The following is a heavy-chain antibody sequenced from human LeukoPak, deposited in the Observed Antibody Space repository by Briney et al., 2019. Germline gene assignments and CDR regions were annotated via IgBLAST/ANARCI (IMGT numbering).Heavy chain of an antibody. CDR3: ARGGDSSGYYSGESGFFDY. CDR2: IYHSGST. J-gene: IGHJ4*02. D-gene: IGHD3-22*01. Sequence: SETLSLTRAVSGGSISSGGYSWSWIPQPPGKGLEWIGYIYHSGSTYYNPSLKSRVTISVDRSKNQFSLKLSSVTAADTAVYYCARGGDSSGYYSGESGFFDYWGQGTLVTVSS. V-gene: IGHV4-30-2*01. CDR1: GGSISSGGYS.